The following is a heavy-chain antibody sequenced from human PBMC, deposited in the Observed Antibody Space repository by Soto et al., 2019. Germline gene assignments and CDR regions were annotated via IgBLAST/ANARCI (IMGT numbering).Heavy chain of an antibody. Sequence: GSLRLSCAASGLTVSSNYMSWVRQAPGKGLEWVSFIYSGGSTYYADSVKGRFTISRDKSKNTLYLQMNSLRADDTAMYYCARDRFPYGMDVWGQGTTVTVSS. J-gene: IGHJ6*02. V-gene: IGHV3-66*01. CDR3: ARDRFPYGMDV. CDR1: GLTVSSNY. CDR2: IYSGGST.